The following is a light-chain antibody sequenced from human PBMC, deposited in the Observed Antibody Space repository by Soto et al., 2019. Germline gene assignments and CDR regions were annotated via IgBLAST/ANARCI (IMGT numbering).Light chain of an antibody. CDR2: RNN. CDR1: SSNIGSNY. J-gene: IGLJ1*01. Sequence: QSVLTQPPSASGTPGQRVTISCSGSSSNIGSNYVYWYQQLPGTAPKLLIYRNNQRPSGVPDRFSGSKSGTSASLAISGLRSEDEADYYCAAWDDSLSRSHVFGTGTKVTVL. V-gene: IGLV1-47*01. CDR3: AAWDDSLSRSHV.